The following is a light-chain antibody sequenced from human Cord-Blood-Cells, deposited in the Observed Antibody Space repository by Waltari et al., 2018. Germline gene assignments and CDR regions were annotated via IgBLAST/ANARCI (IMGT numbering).Light chain of an antibody. CDR2: DAS. J-gene: IGKJ5*01. CDR3: QQYDNLPIT. CDR1: QDISNY. Sequence: TQSPSSLSASVGDRVTITCQASQDISNYLNWYQQKPGKAPKLLIYDASNLETGVPSRFSGSGSGTDFTFTISSLQPEDIATYYCQQYDNLPITFGQGTRLEIK. V-gene: IGKV1-33*01.